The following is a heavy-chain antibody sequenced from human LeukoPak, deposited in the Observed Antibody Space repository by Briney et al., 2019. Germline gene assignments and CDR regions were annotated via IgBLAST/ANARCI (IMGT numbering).Heavy chain of an antibody. CDR3: ARDAGYDSGWTRFDF. CDR1: GFNIDTAY. V-gene: IGHV3-53*01. Sequence: GGSLRLPCVVSGFNIDTAYMTWVRQAPGEGLEWVSLIYSGGTTYYADSVRGRFTISRDLSTNTIYLQMDTLRADDTAVYYCARDAGYDSGWTRFDFWGQGTLVTVSS. D-gene: IGHD5-12*01. CDR2: IYSGGTT. J-gene: IGHJ4*02.